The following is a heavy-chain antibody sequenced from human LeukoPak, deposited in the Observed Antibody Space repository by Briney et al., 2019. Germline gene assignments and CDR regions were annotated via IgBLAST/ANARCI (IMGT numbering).Heavy chain of an antibody. V-gene: IGHV4-31*03. CDR1: GGSISSGGSY. CDR2: IYYSGSA. J-gene: IGHJ5*02. CDR3: AREFQLVPWFDP. Sequence: PSETLSLTCTVSGGSISSGGSYWSWIRQHPGKGLEWIAYIYYSGSAYHNPSLKSRVTISVDTSKNQFSLKLSSVTAADTAVYYCAREFQLVPWFDPWGQGTLVTVSS. D-gene: IGHD6-13*01.